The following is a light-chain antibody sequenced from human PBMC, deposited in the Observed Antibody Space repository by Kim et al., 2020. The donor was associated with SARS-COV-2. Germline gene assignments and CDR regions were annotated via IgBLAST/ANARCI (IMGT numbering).Light chain of an antibody. Sequence: SSELTQDPAVSVALGQTVRITCQGDSLRSYYASWYQQKPGQAPVLVIYGKNNRPSGIPDRFSGSSSGNPASLTITGAQAEDEADYYCHSRDSSGNHLHVV. J-gene: IGLJ2*01. V-gene: IGLV3-19*01. CDR3: HSRDSSGNHLHVV. CDR1: SLRSYY. CDR2: GKN.